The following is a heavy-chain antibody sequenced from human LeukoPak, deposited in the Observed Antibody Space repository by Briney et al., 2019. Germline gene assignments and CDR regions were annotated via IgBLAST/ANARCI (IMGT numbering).Heavy chain of an antibody. V-gene: IGHV4-38-2*01. CDR3: ARGDYGSGSYYPYYYYYMDV. J-gene: IGHJ6*03. Sequence: SETLSLTCAVSGYSISSGYYWGWIRQPPGKGLEWIGSIYHSGNTYYNPSLRSRVTISVDTSKNQFSLKLSSVTAADTAVYYCARGDYGSGSYYPYYYYYMDVWGKGTTVTVSS. D-gene: IGHD3-10*01. CDR2: IYHSGNT. CDR1: GYSISSGYY.